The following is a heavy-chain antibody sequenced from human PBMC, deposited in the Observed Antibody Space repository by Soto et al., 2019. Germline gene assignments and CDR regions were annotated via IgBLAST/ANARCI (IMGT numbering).Heavy chain of an antibody. CDR1: GFMFSVYG. D-gene: IGHD1-1*01. Sequence: QVQLVQSGGGVVQPGRSLRLSCAASGFMFSVYGMHWVRQARGKGPEWVAVIGHDGTYQDYADSVKGRFTISRDNSKTTLYLQMNSVSDEDTAVCYGARDLERGAFFDYWGQGTLVAVSS. CDR2: IGHDGTYQ. V-gene: IGHV3-33*01. J-gene: IGHJ4*02. CDR3: ARDLERGAFFDY.